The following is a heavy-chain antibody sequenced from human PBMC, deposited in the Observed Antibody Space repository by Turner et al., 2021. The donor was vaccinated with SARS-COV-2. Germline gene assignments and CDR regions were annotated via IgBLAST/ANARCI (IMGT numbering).Heavy chain of an antibody. CDR2: MYTSGST. Sequence: QVQLQESGPGLVKPSQTLSLTCTVSGDSISGYYWSWIRQPAGKGLEWIGRMYTSGSTNYNPSLKSRVTISVDPSKNQFSLKLTSVTAADTAVYYCARLMDTAMDYYGTDVWGQGTTVTVSS. CDR1: GDSISGYY. J-gene: IGHJ6*02. CDR3: ARLMDTAMDYYGTDV. V-gene: IGHV4-4*07. D-gene: IGHD5-18*01.